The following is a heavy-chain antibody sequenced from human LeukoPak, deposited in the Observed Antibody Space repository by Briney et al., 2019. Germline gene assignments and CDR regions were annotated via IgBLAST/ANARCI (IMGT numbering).Heavy chain of an antibody. V-gene: IGHV4-4*07. CDR3: ARDSGTTGEVKFDP. Sequence: SETLSLTCTVSGGSIHSYWSWIRQPAGKGLEWIGRISGSGTITYNPALQSRLTISIDTSKNQFSLKLMSVTTADTAVYYCARDSGTTGEVKFDPWGQGTLVTVSS. J-gene: IGHJ5*02. D-gene: IGHD3-10*01. CDR1: GGSIHSY. CDR2: ISGSGTI.